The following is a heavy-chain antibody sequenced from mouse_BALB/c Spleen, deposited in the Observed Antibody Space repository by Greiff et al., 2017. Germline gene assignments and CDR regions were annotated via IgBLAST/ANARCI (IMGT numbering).Heavy chain of an antibody. Sequence: EVKLVESGGGLVQPGGSRKLSCAASGFTFSSFGMHWVRQAPEKGLEWVAYISSGSSTIYYADTVKGRFTISRDNPKNTLFLQMTSLRSEDTAMYYCARTYYGSSYVYFDYWGQGTTLTVSS. CDR3: ARTYYGSSYVYFDY. CDR2: ISSGSSTI. V-gene: IGHV5-17*02. CDR1: GFTFSSFG. D-gene: IGHD1-1*01. J-gene: IGHJ2*01.